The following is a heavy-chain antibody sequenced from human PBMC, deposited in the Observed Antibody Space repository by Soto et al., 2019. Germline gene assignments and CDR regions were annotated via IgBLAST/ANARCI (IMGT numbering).Heavy chain of an antibody. CDR3: AKDPYSYVYEGWYFDL. J-gene: IGHJ2*01. Sequence: QVQLVESGGGVVQPGRSLRLSCAASGFTFSSYGMHWVRQAPGKGLEWVAVISYDGSNKYYADSVKGRFTISRDNSKNTLYLQMNSLRAEDTAVYYCAKDPYSYVYEGWYFDLWGRGTLVTVSS. CDR2: ISYDGSNK. V-gene: IGHV3-30*18. D-gene: IGHD5-18*01. CDR1: GFTFSSYG.